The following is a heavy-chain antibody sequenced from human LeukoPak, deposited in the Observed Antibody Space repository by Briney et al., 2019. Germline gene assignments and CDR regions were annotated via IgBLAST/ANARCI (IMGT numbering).Heavy chain of an antibody. V-gene: IGHV4-31*03. CDR2: IYYSGST. D-gene: IGHD6-13*01. Sequence: SETLSLTCTVSGASISDAAYYWSWIRQHPGEGLEWIGYIYYSGSTSYNPSLKGRVTISVDTSKNHFSLKLTSVTAADTAVYYCARAGDSSSWFSGPLGNWFDPWGQGTLVTVSS. J-gene: IGHJ5*02. CDR1: GASISDAAYY. CDR3: ARAGDSSSWFSGPLGNWFDP.